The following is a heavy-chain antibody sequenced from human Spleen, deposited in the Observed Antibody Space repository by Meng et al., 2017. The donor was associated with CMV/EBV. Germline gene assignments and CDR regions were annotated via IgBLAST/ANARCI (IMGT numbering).Heavy chain of an antibody. J-gene: IGHJ4*02. V-gene: IGHV3-23*01. Sequence: GESLKISCIVSGFTFSKYSMSWVRQAPGKGLEWVSSISGSGGTQLYADSVKGRLTIFRDNSKNTLNLQMNSLRDEDTAVYYCARGRAQGYYFDYWGQGTLVTVSS. CDR1: GFTFSKYS. CDR3: ARGRAQGYYFDY. CDR2: ISGSGGTQ.